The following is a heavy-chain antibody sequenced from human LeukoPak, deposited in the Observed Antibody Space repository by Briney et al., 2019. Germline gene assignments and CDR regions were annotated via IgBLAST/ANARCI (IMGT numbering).Heavy chain of an antibody. CDR1: GYTFSSDG. V-gene: IGHV1-18*01. Sequence: GASVKVSCKASGYTFSSDGISWVRQAPGQGLEWMGWISSYNGNTKYAEKLQGRVTMTTDTSTSTAYMELRSLRSDDTAVYYCARGPRTVTTYWFDPWGQGTLVTVSS. CDR2: ISSYNGNT. D-gene: IGHD4-17*01. J-gene: IGHJ5*02. CDR3: ARGPRTVTTYWFDP.